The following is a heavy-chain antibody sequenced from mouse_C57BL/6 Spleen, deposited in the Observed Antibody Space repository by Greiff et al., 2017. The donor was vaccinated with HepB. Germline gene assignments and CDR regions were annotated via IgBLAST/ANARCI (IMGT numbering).Heavy chain of an antibody. Sequence: QVQLQQPGAELVRPGSSVKLSCKASGYTFTSYWMHWVKQRPIQGLEWIGNIDPSDSETHYNQKFKDKATLTVDKSSSTAYMQLSSLTSEDSAVYYCARSYEHWYFDVWGTGTTVTVSS. CDR3: ARSYEHWYFDV. D-gene: IGHD2-3*01. J-gene: IGHJ1*03. CDR1: GYTFTSYW. V-gene: IGHV1-52*01. CDR2: IDPSDSET.